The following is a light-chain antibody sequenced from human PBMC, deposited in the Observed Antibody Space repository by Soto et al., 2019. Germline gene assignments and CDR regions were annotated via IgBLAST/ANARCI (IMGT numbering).Light chain of an antibody. CDR2: DAS. CDR3: QQRSNWPIT. J-gene: IGKJ5*01. CDR1: RSVSSY. V-gene: IGKV3-11*01. Sequence: EIVLTQSPATLSLSPGESATLSCRATRSVSSYLAWYQQKPGQAPRLLIYDASSRPTDIPARLSGSGSGTDFTLTSSSLEPEEFSLYYCQQRSNWPITFGQGTRLEI.